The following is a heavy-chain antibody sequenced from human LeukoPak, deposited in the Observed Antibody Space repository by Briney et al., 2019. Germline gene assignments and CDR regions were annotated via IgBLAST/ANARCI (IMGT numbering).Heavy chain of an antibody. V-gene: IGHV4-59*01. Sequence: SETLSLTCTVSGGSISSYYWSWIRQPPGKGLEWIGYIYYSGSTNYNPSLKSRVTISVDTSKNQFSLKLSSVTAADTAVYYCAGTGAAGKYYYYYYYMDVWGKGTTVTISS. J-gene: IGHJ6*03. CDR3: AGTGAAGKYYYYYYYMDV. D-gene: IGHD6-13*01. CDR1: GGSISSYY. CDR2: IYYSGST.